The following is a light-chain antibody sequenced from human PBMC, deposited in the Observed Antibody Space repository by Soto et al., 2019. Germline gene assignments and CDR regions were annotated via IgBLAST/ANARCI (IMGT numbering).Light chain of an antibody. CDR1: QSVSSY. CDR3: QQRSNSFT. J-gene: IGKJ3*01. CDR2: DAS. Sequence: EIVLTQSPATLSLSPGERATLSYRASQSVSSYLAWYQQKPGQAPRLLIYDASNRATGIPARFSGSGSGTDFTLTISSLEPEDFAVYYCQQRSNSFTFGPGTKVDMK. V-gene: IGKV3-11*01.